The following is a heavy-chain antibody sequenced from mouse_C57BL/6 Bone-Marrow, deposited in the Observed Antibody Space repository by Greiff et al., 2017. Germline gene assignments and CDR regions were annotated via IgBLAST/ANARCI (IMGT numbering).Heavy chain of an antibody. V-gene: IGHV1-15*01. CDR1: GYTFTDYE. CDR2: IDPETGGT. J-gene: IGHJ3*01. CDR3: TRRGYNESAY. Sequence: VQLQQSGAELVRPGASVTLSCKASGYTFTDYEMHWVKQTPVHGLEWIGAIDPETGGTAYNQKFKGKAILTADKSSSTAYMELRSLTTEDSAVYYCTRRGYNESAYWGKGTLVTVSA. D-gene: IGHD3-1*01.